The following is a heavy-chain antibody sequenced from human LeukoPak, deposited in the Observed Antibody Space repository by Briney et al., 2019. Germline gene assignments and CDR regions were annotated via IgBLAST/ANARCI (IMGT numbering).Heavy chain of an antibody. Sequence: PSETLSLTCTVSGDSIRSSSYHWGWIRQPPGKGLEWIGSIYYSGSTYNNRSLKRRLTISIDTSKNQFSLRLSSVTAADTAVYYCASGYSYESDYWGQGTLVTVSS. CDR2: IYYSGST. CDR3: ASGYSYESDY. CDR1: GDSIRSSSYH. J-gene: IGHJ4*02. V-gene: IGHV4-39*07. D-gene: IGHD5-18*01.